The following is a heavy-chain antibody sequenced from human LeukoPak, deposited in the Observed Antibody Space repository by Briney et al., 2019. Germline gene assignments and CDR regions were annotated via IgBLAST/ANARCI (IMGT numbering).Heavy chain of an antibody. V-gene: IGHV3-53*05. J-gene: IGHJ4*02. CDR1: GFTVSSNY. Sequence: GGSLRLSCAASGFTVSSNYMSWVRQAPGKGLEWVSVIYSGGSTYYADSVKGRFTISRDNSKNTLYLQMNSLRAEDTAVYYCAKDRRLRLFDYWGQGTLVTVSS. CDR3: AKDRRLRLFDY. CDR2: IYSGGST. D-gene: IGHD5-12*01.